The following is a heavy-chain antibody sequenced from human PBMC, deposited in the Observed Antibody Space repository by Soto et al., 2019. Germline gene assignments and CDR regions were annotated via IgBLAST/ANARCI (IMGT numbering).Heavy chain of an antibody. D-gene: IGHD2-8*01. CDR2: IFHNGNT. J-gene: IGHJ6*02. CDR1: SGSIRSSNW. CDR3: ARRTWGMDV. Sequence: SETLSLTCAVSSGSIRSSNWWSWVRQSPGKGLEWIGEIFHNGNTYYNPSLNSRVTISVDTSKNQFSLNLRSVTAADTAVYYCARRTWGMDVWGQGTTVTVS. V-gene: IGHV4-4*02.